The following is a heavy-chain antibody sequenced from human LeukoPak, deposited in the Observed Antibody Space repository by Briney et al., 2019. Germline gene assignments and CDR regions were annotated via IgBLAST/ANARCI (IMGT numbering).Heavy chain of an antibody. D-gene: IGHD1-26*01. J-gene: IGHJ4*02. CDR2: INHSGST. CDR3: ARARYGSYYPY. V-gene: IGHV4-34*01. Sequence: PSETLSLTCAVYAGSFSGYYWSWIRQPPGKGLEWIGEINHSGSTNYNPSLKSRVTISVDTSKNQFSLKLSSVTAADTAVYYCARARYGSYYPYWGQGTLVTVSS. CDR1: AGSFSGYY.